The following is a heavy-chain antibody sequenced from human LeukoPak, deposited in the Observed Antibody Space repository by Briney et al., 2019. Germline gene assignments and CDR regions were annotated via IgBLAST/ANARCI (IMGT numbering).Heavy chain of an antibody. CDR2: ISAHNGKT. CDR1: GFTFSNYG. V-gene: IGHV1-18*01. CDR3: TRDRESNAY. J-gene: IGHJ4*02. Sequence: ASVKVSCKTSGFTFSNYGISWVRQAPGQGLEWMGWISAHNGKTIYAQKFQGRVTMTTDTSSSTAYLELRSLEFDDTAVYYCTRDRESNAYWGQGTLLIVSS. D-gene: IGHD1-26*01.